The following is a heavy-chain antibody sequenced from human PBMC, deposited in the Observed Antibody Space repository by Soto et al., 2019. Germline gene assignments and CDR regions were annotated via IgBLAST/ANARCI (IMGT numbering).Heavy chain of an antibody. V-gene: IGHV3-15*01. D-gene: IGHD3-10*01. Sequence: GGSLRLSCTASGFTFSNAWMSWFRQAPGKGLEWVGRIKSKTDGGTTDYAAPVKGRFTISRDDSKNTLYLQMNSLKTEDTAVYYCTTEDSVMVRGVITPDDYYYGMDVWGQGTTVTVSS. CDR3: TTEDSVMVRGVITPDDYYYGMDV. J-gene: IGHJ6*02. CDR1: GFTFSNAW. CDR2: IKSKTDGGTT.